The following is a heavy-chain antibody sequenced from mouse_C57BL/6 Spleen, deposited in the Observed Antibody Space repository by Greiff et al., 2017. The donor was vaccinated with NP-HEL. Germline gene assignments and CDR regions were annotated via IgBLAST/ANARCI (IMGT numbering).Heavy chain of an antibody. D-gene: IGHD2-2*01. V-gene: IGHV1-22*01. J-gene: IGHJ2*01. CDR2: INPNNGGT. Sequence: VHVKQSGPELVKPGASVQMSCKASGYTFTDYNMHWVKQSHGKSLEWIGYINPNNGGTSYNQKFKGKATLTVNKSSSTAYMELRSLTSEDSAVYYCARGYERYFDYWGQGTTLTVSS. CDR3: ARGYERYFDY. CDR1: GYTFTDYN.